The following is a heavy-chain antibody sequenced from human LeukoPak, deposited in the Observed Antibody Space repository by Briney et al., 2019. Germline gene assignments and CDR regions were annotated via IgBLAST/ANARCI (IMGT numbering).Heavy chain of an antibody. CDR1: GFSFSSFG. CDR3: AKDNGDYYDSRCNYYAGWFDP. Sequence: PGGSLRLSCAASGFSFSSFGLHWVRQAPGKGLEWVAFIRYDGNNKYFADSVKGRFTISRDNSKNTVYLQMNSLRPEDTAVYHIAKDNGDYYDSRCNYYAGWFDPWGQGTLVTVSS. CDR2: IRYDGNNK. V-gene: IGHV3-30*02. D-gene: IGHD3-22*01. J-gene: IGHJ5*02.